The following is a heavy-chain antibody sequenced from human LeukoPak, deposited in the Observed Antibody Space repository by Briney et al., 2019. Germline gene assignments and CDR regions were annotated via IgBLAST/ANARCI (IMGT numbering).Heavy chain of an antibody. CDR3: VWVQWELPYYFDY. CDR2: INPNSGGT. J-gene: IGHJ4*02. CDR1: GYTFTGYY. D-gene: IGHD1-26*01. V-gene: IGHV1-2*02. Sequence: ASVKVSCKASGYTFTGYYMHWVRQAPGQGLAWMGWINPNSGGTNYAQKFQGRVTMTRDTSISTAYMELSRLRSDDTAVYYCVWVQWELPYYFDYWGQGTLVTVSS.